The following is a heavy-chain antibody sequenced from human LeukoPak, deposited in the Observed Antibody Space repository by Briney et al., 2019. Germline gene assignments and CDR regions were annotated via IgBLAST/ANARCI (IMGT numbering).Heavy chain of an antibody. CDR2: IIPIFGTA. J-gene: IGHJ3*02. V-gene: IGHV1-69*13. Sequence: SVKVSCKASGGTFSSYAISWVRQAPGQGLEWVGGIIPIFGTANYAQKFQGRVTITADESTSTAYMELSSLRSEDTAVYYCARFVAAPTDAFDIWGQGTMVTVSS. CDR1: GGTFSSYA. D-gene: IGHD6-13*01. CDR3: ARFVAAPTDAFDI.